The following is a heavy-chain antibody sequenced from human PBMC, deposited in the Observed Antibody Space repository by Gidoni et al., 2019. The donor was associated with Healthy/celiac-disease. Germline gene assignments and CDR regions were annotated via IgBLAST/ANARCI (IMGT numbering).Heavy chain of an antibody. CDR2: IKQDGSEK. Sequence: EVQLVESGGGLVQPGGSLRLSCAASGFTFSSYWMSWVRQAPGKGLEWVANIKQDGSEKYYVDSVKGRFTISRDNAKNSLYLQMNSLRAEDTAVYYCARDGMGYPYYYYGMDVWGQGTTVTVSS. J-gene: IGHJ6*02. V-gene: IGHV3-7*03. CDR3: ARDGMGYPYYYYGMDV. CDR1: GFTFSSYW. D-gene: IGHD5-12*01.